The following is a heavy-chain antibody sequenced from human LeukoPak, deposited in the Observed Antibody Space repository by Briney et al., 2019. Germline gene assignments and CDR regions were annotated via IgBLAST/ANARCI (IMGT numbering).Heavy chain of an antibody. J-gene: IGHJ4*02. CDR1: GGTFSSYA. D-gene: IGHD2-8*01. CDR2: IIPIFGTA. CDR3: ARDKGGPGVV. Sequence: ASVKVSCKASGGTFSSYAISWVRQAPGQGLEWMGGIIPIFGTANYAQKFQGRVTITTDESTGTAYMELSSLRSEDTAVYYCARDKGGPGVVWGQGTLVTVSS. V-gene: IGHV1-69*05.